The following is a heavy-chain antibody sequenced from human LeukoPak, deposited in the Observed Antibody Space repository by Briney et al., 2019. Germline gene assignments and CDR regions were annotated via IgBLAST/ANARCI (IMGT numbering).Heavy chain of an antibody. CDR1: GFTFDDYA. D-gene: IGHD3-10*01. Sequence: GGSLRLSCAASGFTFDDYAMHWVRQAPGKGLEWVTGISWNSGSIGYADSVKGRFTISRDNAKNSLYPQMNSLRAEDTALYYCAKDIADGSGSYYDYWGQGTLVTVSS. J-gene: IGHJ4*02. CDR2: ISWNSGSI. CDR3: AKDIADGSGSYYDY. V-gene: IGHV3-9*01.